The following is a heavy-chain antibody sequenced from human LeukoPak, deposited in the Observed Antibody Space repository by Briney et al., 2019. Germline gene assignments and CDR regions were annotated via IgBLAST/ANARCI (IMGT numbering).Heavy chain of an antibody. J-gene: IGHJ4*02. D-gene: IGHD3-3*01. CDR3: ARDIDRYYADY. Sequence: GGSLRLSCAASGFTFSSYWMSWVRQAPGKGLEWVANIRQHGSETHYVDSVKGRFTISRDNAKNSLHLQMNSLRAEDTAVYYCARDIDRYYADYWGLGTLVTVSS. CDR2: IRQHGSET. CDR1: GFTFSSYW. V-gene: IGHV3-7*01.